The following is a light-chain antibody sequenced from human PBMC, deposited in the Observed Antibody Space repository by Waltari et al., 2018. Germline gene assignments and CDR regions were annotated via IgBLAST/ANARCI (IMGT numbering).Light chain of an antibody. J-gene: IGKJ2*03. CDR2: DAS. CDR1: QSVSSS. CDR3: LQRSNWPHS. V-gene: IGKV3-15*01. Sequence: EIVMTQSPATLSLSPGERATLSCRASQSVSSSLAWYQQKPGQAPRLLIYDASTRATGIPDRFSGSGSGTDFTLTISSLEPEDVAVYYCLQRSNWPHSFGQGTKMEIK.